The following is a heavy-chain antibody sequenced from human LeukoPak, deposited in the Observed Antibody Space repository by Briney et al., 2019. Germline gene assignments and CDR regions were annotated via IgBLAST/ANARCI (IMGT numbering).Heavy chain of an antibody. Sequence: GGSLRLSCAASGFAFSSYWMSWVRQAPGKGLEWVANIKQDGSEKYYVDSVKGRFTISRDNAKNSLYLQMNSLRTEDTAVYYCARDRGYYYYMDVWGKGTTVTVSS. CDR3: ARDRGYYYYMDV. J-gene: IGHJ6*03. CDR1: GFAFSSYW. CDR2: IKQDGSEK. V-gene: IGHV3-7*01.